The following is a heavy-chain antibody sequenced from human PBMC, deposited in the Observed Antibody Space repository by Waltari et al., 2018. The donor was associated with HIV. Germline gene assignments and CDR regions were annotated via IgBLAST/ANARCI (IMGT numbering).Heavy chain of an antibody. Sequence: QLQLQESGPGLVKPSETLSLTCTVSGGSISSSSYYWGWIRQPPGQGLEWIGSIYYSGSTDYNPSLKSRVTISVDTSKNQFSLKLSSGTAADTAVYYCARVSYGSGGLDYWGQGTLVTVSS. V-gene: IGHV4-39*07. CDR3: ARVSYGSGGLDY. CDR2: IYYSGST. D-gene: IGHD3-10*01. J-gene: IGHJ4*02. CDR1: GGSISSSSYY.